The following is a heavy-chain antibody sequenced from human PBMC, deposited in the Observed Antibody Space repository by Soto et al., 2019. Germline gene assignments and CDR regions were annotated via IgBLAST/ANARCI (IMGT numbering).Heavy chain of an antibody. CDR3: TRRAERASGGLHAFDI. V-gene: IGHV3-11*01. Sequence: GGSLRLGCADSEFTFTDSYMSWIRQAPGKGLERLSYISRRXTTIYYADCVKGRFNISRGNAKISLYLQMNSLRAEDTAVYYCTRRAERASGGLHAFDIWGLGTMVTVSS. J-gene: IGHJ3*02. D-gene: IGHD2-15*01. CDR2: ISRRXTTI. CDR1: EFTFTDSY.